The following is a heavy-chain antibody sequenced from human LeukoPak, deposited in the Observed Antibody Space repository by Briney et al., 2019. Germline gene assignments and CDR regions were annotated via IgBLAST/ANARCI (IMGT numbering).Heavy chain of an antibody. V-gene: IGHV3-7*01. D-gene: IGHD1-1*01. Sequence: GGSLRLSCAASGFTFSSYAMRWVRQAPGKGLEWVANIKQDGSEKYYVDSVKGRFTISRDNAKNSLYLQMNSLRAEDTAVYYCVASVNLERRSWGQGTLVTVSS. CDR1: GFTFSSYA. CDR3: VASVNLERRS. J-gene: IGHJ5*02. CDR2: IKQDGSEK.